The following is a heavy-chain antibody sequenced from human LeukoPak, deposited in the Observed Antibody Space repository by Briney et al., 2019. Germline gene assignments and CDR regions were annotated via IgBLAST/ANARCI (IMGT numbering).Heavy chain of an antibody. CDR2: IYYSGST. CDR3: ARVFDSGSQAYFYYMDV. V-gene: IGHV4-59*01. Sequence: SETLSLTCTVSGGSISSYYWSWIRQPPGKGLEWIAYIYYSGSTNYNPSLKSRVTISVDTSKNQFSLKLSSVTAADTAVYYCARVFDSGSQAYFYYMDVWGKGTTVTIFS. CDR1: GGSISSYY. J-gene: IGHJ6*03. D-gene: IGHD3-10*01.